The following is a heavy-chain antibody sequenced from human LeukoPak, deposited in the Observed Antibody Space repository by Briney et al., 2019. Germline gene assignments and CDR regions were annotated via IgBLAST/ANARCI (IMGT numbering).Heavy chain of an antibody. Sequence: PGGPLRLSCAASGFTFSDYAMSWVRQAPGKGLECVSIISGSGGSTYYADSVKGRFTISGDNSKNTLYLQMNGLRAEDTAIYYCAKARSGIYFDYWGQGILVTVSS. D-gene: IGHD1-26*01. CDR3: AKARSGIYFDY. J-gene: IGHJ4*02. CDR1: GFTFSDYA. V-gene: IGHV3-23*01. CDR2: ISGSGGST.